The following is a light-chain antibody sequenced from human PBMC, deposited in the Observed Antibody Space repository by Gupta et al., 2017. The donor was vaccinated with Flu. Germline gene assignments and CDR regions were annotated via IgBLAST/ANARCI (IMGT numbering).Light chain of an antibody. CDR2: EVT. CDR1: SSDIGAYKY. V-gene: IGLV2-8*01. CDR3: SSHTVSDTFG. Sequence: QSALTQPPSASGSPGQSITISCTGTSSDIGAYKYVSWHQQHAGKAPKLIIYEVTKRPSGVPDRVSGSQSGNKDSLTVSGLQAEDEGDDDCSSHTVSDTFGLGTG. J-gene: IGLJ1*01.